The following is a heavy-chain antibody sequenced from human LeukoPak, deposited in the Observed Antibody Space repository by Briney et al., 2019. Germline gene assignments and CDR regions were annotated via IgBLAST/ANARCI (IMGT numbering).Heavy chain of an antibody. V-gene: IGHV3-23*01. CDR2: ISGSGGST. CDR3: AKDRNFLFYYYGMDV. Sequence: GGSLRLSCAASGFTFSSYAMSWVRQAPGKGLEWVSAISGSGGSTYYADSVKGRFTISRDNSKNTLYLQMNSLRAEDTAAYYCAKDRNFLFYYYGMDVWGQGTTVTVSS. CDR1: GFTFSSYA. D-gene: IGHD1-14*01. J-gene: IGHJ6*02.